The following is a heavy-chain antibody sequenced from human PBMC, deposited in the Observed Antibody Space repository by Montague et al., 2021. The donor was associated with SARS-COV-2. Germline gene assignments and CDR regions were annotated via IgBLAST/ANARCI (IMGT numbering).Heavy chain of an antibody. Sequence: SLRLSCAASGFTFDDHAMHWVRQAPGKGLEWVSGISWNSGSIGYADSVKGRFTISRDNAKNSLYLQMNSLRAEDTALYYCAKDIDGHSSTFDYWGQGTLVTVSS. CDR1: GFTFDDHA. V-gene: IGHV3-9*01. J-gene: IGHJ4*02. CDR2: ISWNSGSI. CDR3: AKDIDGHSSTFDY. D-gene: IGHD6-13*01.